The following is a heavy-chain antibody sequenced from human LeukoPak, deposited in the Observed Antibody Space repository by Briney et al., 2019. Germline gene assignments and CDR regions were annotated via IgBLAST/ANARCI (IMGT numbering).Heavy chain of an antibody. V-gene: IGHV3-74*01. Sequence: GGSLRLSCAASGFTFSSYWMHWVRQAPGKGLVWVSRISVDGRTTNYADSVKGRFTISRDNAKNSLYLQMNSLRAEDTAVYYCARDNEWLVGFDYWGQGTLVTVSS. J-gene: IGHJ4*02. CDR2: ISVDGRTT. CDR3: ARDNEWLVGFDY. D-gene: IGHD6-19*01. CDR1: GFTFSSYW.